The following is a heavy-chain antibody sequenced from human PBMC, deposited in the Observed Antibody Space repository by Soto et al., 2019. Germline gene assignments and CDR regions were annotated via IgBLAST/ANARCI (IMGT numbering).Heavy chain of an antibody. CDR1: GFTVSSNY. CDR3: ARDRVESGYPEYFQH. V-gene: IGHV3-53*01. Sequence: EVQLVESGGGLIQPGGSLRLSCAASGFTVSSNYMSWVRQAPGKGLEWVSVIYSGGSTYYADYVKGRFTISRANSKNTVYLQMNSLGAEATAVYYCARDRVESGYPEYFQHWGQGTLVTVSS. CDR2: IYSGGST. D-gene: IGHD3-22*01. J-gene: IGHJ1*01.